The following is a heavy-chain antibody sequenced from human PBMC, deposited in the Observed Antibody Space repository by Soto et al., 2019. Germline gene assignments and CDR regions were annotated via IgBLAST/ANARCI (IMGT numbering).Heavy chain of an antibody. CDR3: ATDYQQWLGFDP. D-gene: IGHD6-19*01. CDR1: GYTLTELS. Sequence: QVPLVQSGAEVKKPGASVKVSCKVSGYTLTELSMHWVRQAPGKGLEWMGGFDPEDGETIYAQKFQGRVTMTEATSTDTAYMELSSLRSEDTAVYYCATDYQQWLGFDPWGQGTLVTVSS. J-gene: IGHJ5*02. V-gene: IGHV1-24*01. CDR2: FDPEDGET.